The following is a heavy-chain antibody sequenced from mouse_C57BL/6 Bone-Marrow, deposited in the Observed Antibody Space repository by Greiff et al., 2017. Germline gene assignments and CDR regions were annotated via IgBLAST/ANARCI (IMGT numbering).Heavy chain of an antibody. Sequence: QVQLQQPGAELVKPGASVKMSCKASGYTFTSYWITWVKQRLGQGLEGFGDIYPGSGSTNNNEKFKSKATLTVDTSSSTAYMQLSSLTSEDSAVYYCARTGPYYFDYWGQGTTLTVSS. D-gene: IGHD4-1*01. CDR1: GYTFTSYW. CDR2: IYPGSGST. J-gene: IGHJ2*01. CDR3: ARTGPYYFDY. V-gene: IGHV1-55*01.